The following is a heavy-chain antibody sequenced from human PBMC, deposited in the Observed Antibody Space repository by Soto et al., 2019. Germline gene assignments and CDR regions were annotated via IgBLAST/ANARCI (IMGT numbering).Heavy chain of an antibody. D-gene: IGHD6-13*01. J-gene: IGHJ6*02. CDR2: ISAYTGNT. CDR1: GYTFTSYG. V-gene: IGHV1-18*04. CDR3: ASIAAAGANYYYYGMDV. Sequence: KVSCKASGYTFTSYGISWVRQAPGQGLEWMGWISAYTGNTNYAQKLQGRVTMTTDTSTSTAYMELRSLGSDDTAVYYCASIAAAGANYYYYGMDVGGQGTTVTVSS.